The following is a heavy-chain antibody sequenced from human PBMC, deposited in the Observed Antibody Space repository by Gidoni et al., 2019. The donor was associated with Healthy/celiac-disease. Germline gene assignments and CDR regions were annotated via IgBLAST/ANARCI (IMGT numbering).Heavy chain of an antibody. CDR1: GGSFSGYY. Sequence: QVQLQQWGAGLLKPSETLSLTCAVYGGSFSGYYWSWIRQPPGKGLEWIGEINHSGSTNYNPSLKSRVTISVDTSKNQFSLKLSSVTAADTAVYYCARGPVVWNVRFRTEYRYDYWGQGTLVTVSS. CDR2: INHSGST. D-gene: IGHD1-1*01. V-gene: IGHV4-34*01. J-gene: IGHJ4*02. CDR3: ARGPVVWNVRFRTEYRYDY.